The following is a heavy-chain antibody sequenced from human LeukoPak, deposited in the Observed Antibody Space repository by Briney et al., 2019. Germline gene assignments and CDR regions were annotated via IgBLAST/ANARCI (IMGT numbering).Heavy chain of an antibody. J-gene: IGHJ3*02. CDR3: ATPLRGTPNAFDI. Sequence: SENLSLTCAVYGGSFSGYYWSWIRQPPGKGLEWIGEINHSGSTNYNPSLKSRVTISVDTSKNQFSLKLSSVTAADTAVYYCATPLRGTPNAFDIWGQGTMVTVSS. D-gene: IGHD2-15*01. CDR1: GGSFSGYY. CDR2: INHSGST. V-gene: IGHV4-34*01.